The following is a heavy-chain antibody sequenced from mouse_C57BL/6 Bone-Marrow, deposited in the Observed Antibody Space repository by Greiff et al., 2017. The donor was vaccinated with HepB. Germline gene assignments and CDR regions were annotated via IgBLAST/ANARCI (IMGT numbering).Heavy chain of an antibody. CDR2: IYPGSGST. Sequence: QVQLQQPGAELVKPGASVKMSCKASGYTFTSYWITWVKQRPGQGLEWIGDIYPGSGSTNYNEKFKSKATLTVDKSSSTAYMQLSSLTSEDSAVYYCARGVVGTFDYWGQGTTLTVSS. CDR3: ARGVVGTFDY. V-gene: IGHV1-55*01. D-gene: IGHD1-1*01. J-gene: IGHJ2*01. CDR1: GYTFTSYW.